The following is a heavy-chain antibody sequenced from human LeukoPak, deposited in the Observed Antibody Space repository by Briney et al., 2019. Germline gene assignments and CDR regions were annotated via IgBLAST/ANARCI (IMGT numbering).Heavy chain of an antibody. Sequence: PGGSLRLSCAASGFTFNVYAMHWVRQAPGKGLEWEAFISHHGANKYYADSVKGRFSISRDSSNNTLYLLMNSLRAEDTAVYYCARSRGDIVITENGMDVWGQGTPVTVSS. CDR1: GFTFNVYA. CDR2: ISHHGANK. V-gene: IGHV3-30-3*01. CDR3: ARSRGDIVITENGMDV. J-gene: IGHJ6*02. D-gene: IGHD5-12*01.